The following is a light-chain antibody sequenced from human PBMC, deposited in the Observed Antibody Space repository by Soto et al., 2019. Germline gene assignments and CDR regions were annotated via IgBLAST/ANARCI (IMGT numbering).Light chain of an antibody. CDR1: SSNIGAGYD. CDR3: QSYDIRLSGFYV. CDR2: GNN. V-gene: IGLV1-40*01. Sequence: QSGLTQPHSVSGAPGQRVTISCTGSSSNIGAGYDVHWYQHFPGRAPKLHIYGNNNRPSGVPDRFSGSNSGTSASLAITGLQAEDEADYFCQSYDIRLSGFYVFGTGTKLTVL. J-gene: IGLJ1*01.